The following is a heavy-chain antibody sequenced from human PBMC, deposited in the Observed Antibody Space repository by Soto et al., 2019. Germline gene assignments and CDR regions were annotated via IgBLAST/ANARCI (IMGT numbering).Heavy chain of an antibody. CDR2: IYHSGSA. CDR3: AREWAEMIRGVPSRRPGFFDY. Sequence: SETLSLTCPVSGYSISSGYNWGWIRQSPGKGLEWIASIYHSGSAYYRPSLESRVTISVDTSKNQFSLKLVSVTAADTAVYYCAREWAEMIRGVPSRRPGFFDYWGQGALVTVSS. CDR1: GYSISSGYN. V-gene: IGHV4-38-2*02. J-gene: IGHJ4*02. D-gene: IGHD3-10*01.